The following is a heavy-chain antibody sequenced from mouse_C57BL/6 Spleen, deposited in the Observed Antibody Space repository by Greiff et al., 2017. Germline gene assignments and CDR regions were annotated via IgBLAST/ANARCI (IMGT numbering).Heavy chain of an antibody. D-gene: IGHD2-4*01. Sequence: EVKLMESGGGLVKPGGSLKLSCAASGFTFSDYGMHWVRQAPEKGLEWVAYISSGSSTNYYADTVKGRFTISRDNAKNTLFLQMTSLRSEDTAMYYCARQGDHDGGGTYWGQGTLVTVSA. CDR3: ARQGDHDGGGTY. CDR1: GFTFSDYG. J-gene: IGHJ3*01. CDR2: ISSGSSTN. V-gene: IGHV5-17*01.